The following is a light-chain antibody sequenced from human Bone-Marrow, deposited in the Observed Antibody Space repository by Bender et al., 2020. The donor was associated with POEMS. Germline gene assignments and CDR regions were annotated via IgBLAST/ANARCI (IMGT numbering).Light chain of an antibody. J-gene: IGLJ3*02. V-gene: IGLV1-44*01. CDR2: AVD. CDR1: SIGRNP. CDR3: ATWNYRLNAWL. Sequence: QSVLTQPPSASGTPGQRVTISCSGGSIGRNPINWYQQLPGTAPRLVIDAVDRRPSGVPNRFSYSRSGSSSSPAISGLQSGDAADYYCATWNYRLNAWLFGGGTKLAVL.